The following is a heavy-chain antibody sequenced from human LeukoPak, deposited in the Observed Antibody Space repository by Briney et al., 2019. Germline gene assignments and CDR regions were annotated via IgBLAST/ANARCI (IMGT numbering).Heavy chain of an antibody. J-gene: IGHJ4*02. V-gene: IGHV3-30*04. Sequence: PGGSLRLSCAASGFTFTGYAMHWVRQAPGKGLEWVAVISYDGSNKYYADSVKGRFTISRDNPKSTLYLQMSSLRAEDTAVYYCATDYGKDPLYFDYWGQGTLVTVSS. CDR2: ISYDGSNK. D-gene: IGHD3-16*01. CDR1: GFTFTGYA. CDR3: ATDYGKDPLYFDY.